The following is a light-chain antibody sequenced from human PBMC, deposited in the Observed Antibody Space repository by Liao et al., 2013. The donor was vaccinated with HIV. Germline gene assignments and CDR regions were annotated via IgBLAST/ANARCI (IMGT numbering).Light chain of an antibody. CDR1: YIGNKG. V-gene: IGLV3-21*04. Sequence: SYVVTQPPSVSVAPGETATITCGGNYIGNKGVYWYQQKPGQAPVMVISYDSDRPSGIPERFSGSNSGNTATLTLSRVEAGDEADYYCQVWDSSSNHWVFGGGTKLTVL. J-gene: IGLJ3*02. CDR3: QVWDSSSNHWV. CDR2: YDS.